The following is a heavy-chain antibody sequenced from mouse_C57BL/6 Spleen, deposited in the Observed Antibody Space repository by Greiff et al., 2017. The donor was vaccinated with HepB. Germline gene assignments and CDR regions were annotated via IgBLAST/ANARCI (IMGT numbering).Heavy chain of an antibody. V-gene: IGHV1-50*01. CDR2: IDPSDSYT. J-gene: IGHJ4*01. D-gene: IGHD1-1*01. CDR1: GYTFTSYW. Sequence: QVQLQQPGAELVKPGASVKLSCKASGYTFTSYWMQWVKQRPGQGLEWIGEIDPSDSYTNYNHKFKGKATLTVDTSSSTAYMQLSSLTSEDAAVYYCARRYGSSYGAMDYWGQGTSVTVSS. CDR3: ARRYGSSYGAMDY.